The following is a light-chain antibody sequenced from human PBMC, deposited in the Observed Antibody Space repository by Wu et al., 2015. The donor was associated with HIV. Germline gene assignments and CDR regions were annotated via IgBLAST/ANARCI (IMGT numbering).Light chain of an antibody. J-gene: IGKJ1*01. V-gene: IGKV1-27*01. Sequence: DIQMTQSPSSLSASVGDRITITCRASQGISNYLAWYQQTPGEVPNLLIYAASTLHSGVPSWFSGSGSGTDFTLTISGLQPEDVATYYCQSYNSAPRTFGQGTKVEIK. CDR1: QGISNY. CDR2: AAS. CDR3: QSYNSAPRT.